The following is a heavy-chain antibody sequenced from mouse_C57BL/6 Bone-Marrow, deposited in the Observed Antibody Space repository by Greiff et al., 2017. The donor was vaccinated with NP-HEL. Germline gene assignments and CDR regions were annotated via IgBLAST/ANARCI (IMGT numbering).Heavy chain of an antibody. D-gene: IGHD1-1*01. CDR3: ARRFYYYGSSYYFDY. CDR1: GYTFTGYW. V-gene: IGHV1-9*01. Sequence: QVQLKQSGAELMKPGASVKLSCKATGYTFTGYWIEWVKQRPGHGLEWIGEILPGSGSTNYNEKFKGKATFTADTSSNTAYMQLSSLTTEDSAIYYCARRFYYYGSSYYFDYWGQGTTLTVSS. CDR2: ILPGSGST. J-gene: IGHJ2*01.